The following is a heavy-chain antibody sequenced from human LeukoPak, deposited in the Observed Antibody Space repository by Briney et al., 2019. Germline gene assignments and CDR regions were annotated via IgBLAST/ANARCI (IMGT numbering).Heavy chain of an antibody. D-gene: IGHD6-19*01. J-gene: IGHJ3*02. Sequence: GRSLRLSCAASGFTFGSYAMHWVRQAPGKGLEWVAVISYDGSNKYYADSVKGRFTISRDNSKNTLYLQMNSLRAEDTAVYYCARDPSIAVAGDDAFDIWGQGTMVTVSS. CDR2: ISYDGSNK. CDR1: GFTFGSYA. CDR3: ARDPSIAVAGDDAFDI. V-gene: IGHV3-30-3*01.